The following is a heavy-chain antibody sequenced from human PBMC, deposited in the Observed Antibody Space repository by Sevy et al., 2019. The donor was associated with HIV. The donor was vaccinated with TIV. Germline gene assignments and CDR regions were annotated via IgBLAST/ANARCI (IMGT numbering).Heavy chain of an antibody. V-gene: IGHV3-49*03. D-gene: IGHD3-10*01. CDR2: IRGKAYGGTT. CDR1: GFTFGDYA. Sequence: GGSLRLSCTASGFTFGDYAMSWFRQAPGKGLEWVGFIRGKAYGGTTEYAASVKGRFTISRDDSKSIAYLQMNSLKTEDTAVYYCTRVTVRGVITYYYYGMDVWGQGTTVTVSS. J-gene: IGHJ6*02. CDR3: TRVTVRGVITYYYYGMDV.